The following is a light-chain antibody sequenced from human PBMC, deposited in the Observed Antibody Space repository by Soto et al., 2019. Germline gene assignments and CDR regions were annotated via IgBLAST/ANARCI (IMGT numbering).Light chain of an antibody. J-gene: IGKJ5*01. CDR1: QGINSF. CDR2: AAS. Sequence: IQVTQSPSSLSASVGDRVSITCRASQGINSFLAWYQQKPGKAPNLLVYAASSLQSGVPSRFTGSGSGTDFTLTISSLQPEDFATYFCQQSYTTPTTFGQGTRLEIK. V-gene: IGKV1-39*01. CDR3: QQSYTTPTT.